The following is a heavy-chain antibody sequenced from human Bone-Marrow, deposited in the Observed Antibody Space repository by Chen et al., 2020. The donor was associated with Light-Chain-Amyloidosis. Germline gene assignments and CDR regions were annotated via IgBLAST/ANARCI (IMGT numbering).Heavy chain of an antibody. Sequence: EVQLEQSGPEVKKPGESLTISCKGSGYTFPNYWIGWVRQMPGKGLEWMGVIYPDDSDARYSPSFEGQVTISDDKSITTAYLQWRSLKASDTAMYYCARRRDGYNFDYWGQGTLVTVSS. CDR2: IYPDDSDA. CDR3: ARRRDGYNFDY. CDR1: GYTFPNYW. J-gene: IGHJ4*02. V-gene: IGHV5-51*01. D-gene: IGHD5-12*01.